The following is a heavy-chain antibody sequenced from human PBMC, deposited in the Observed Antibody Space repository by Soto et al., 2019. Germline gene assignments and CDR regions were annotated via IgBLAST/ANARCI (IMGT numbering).Heavy chain of an antibody. J-gene: IGHJ5*02. Sequence: QVQLQESGPGLVKASETLSLTCPVSGGSVTTYWGWIRQPPGKGLEWIGYINYSATTKYKSSLKSRVTISVDTSKTQVSLSLRSVTAADTAVYYCAASYCSDGVSCNWFDPWSQGILVIVSS. CDR1: GGSVTTY. CDR3: AASYCSDGVSCNWFDP. CDR2: INYSATT. V-gene: IGHV4-59*02. D-gene: IGHD2-8*01.